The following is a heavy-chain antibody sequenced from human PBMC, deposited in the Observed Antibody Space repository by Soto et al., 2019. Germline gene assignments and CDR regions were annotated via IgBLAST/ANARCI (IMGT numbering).Heavy chain of an antibody. CDR1: GGSVSSGSYY. J-gene: IGHJ4*02. V-gene: IGHV4-61*01. D-gene: IGHD3-22*01. CDR3: ARVSVLGSGYSDY. Sequence: QVQLQESGPGLVKPSETLSLTCTVSGGSVSSGSYYWSWIRQPPGKGLEWIGYIYYSGSTNYNPSLKSRVPISVDTSKNQFSLKLSSVTAADTAVYYCARVSVLGSGYSDYWGQGTLVTVSS. CDR2: IYYSGST.